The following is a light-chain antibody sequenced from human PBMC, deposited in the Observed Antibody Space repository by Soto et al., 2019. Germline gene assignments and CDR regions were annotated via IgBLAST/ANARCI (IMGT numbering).Light chain of an antibody. CDR3: QLRSVWPIT. J-gene: IGKJ5*01. Sequence: EIVLTQSPASVSLSPGDRATLSCRASQSVNNYVAWYQQKPVQAHRLLIYDASKRATGIPARFSGSGSGTDFTLTVSSLEPEYFVLYFCQLRSVWPITFGQGTRLEIK. CDR2: DAS. V-gene: IGKV3-11*01. CDR1: QSVNNY.